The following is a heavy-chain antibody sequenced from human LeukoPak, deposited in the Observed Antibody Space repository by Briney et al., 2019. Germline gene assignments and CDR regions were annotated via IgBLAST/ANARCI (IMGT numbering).Heavy chain of an antibody. CDR3: VRQGRYGDYYMDV. D-gene: IGHD4-17*01. CDR2: IYHSGST. CDR1: GGSISSSNW. V-gene: IGHV4-4*02. Sequence: SGTLSLTCAVSGGSISSSNWWSWVRQPPGKGLEWIGEIYHSGSTNYNPSLKSRVTISVDKSKNQFSLKLSSVTAADTAVYYCVRQGRYGDYYMDVWGKGTTVTVSS. J-gene: IGHJ6*03.